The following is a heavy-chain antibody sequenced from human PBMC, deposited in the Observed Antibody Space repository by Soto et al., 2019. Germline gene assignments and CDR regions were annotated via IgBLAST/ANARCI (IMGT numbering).Heavy chain of an antibody. D-gene: IGHD3-3*01. V-gene: IGHV3-23*01. CDR3: ANWGSTIFGVVITSGLDY. CDR2: ISGSGGST. J-gene: IGHJ4*02. Sequence: QPGGSLRLSCAASGFTFSSYAMSWVRQAPGKGLEWVSAISGSGGSTYYADSVKGRFTISRDNSKNTLYLQMNSLRAEDTAVYYCANWGSTIFGVVITSGLDYWGQGTLVTSPQ. CDR1: GFTFSSYA.